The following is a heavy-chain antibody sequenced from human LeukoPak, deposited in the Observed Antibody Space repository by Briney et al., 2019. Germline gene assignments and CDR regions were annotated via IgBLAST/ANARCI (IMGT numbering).Heavy chain of an antibody. CDR2: ISAYNSNT. V-gene: IGHV1-18*01. J-gene: IGHJ6*03. Sequence: ASVKVSCKASGYTFTSYGISWVRQAPGQGLEWMGWISAYNSNTNYAQKLQGRVTMTTDTSTSTAYMELRSLRSDDTAVYYCAKAAAGSQHSYYYYYYLDVWGTGTTVTISS. CDR1: GYTFTSYG. CDR3: AKAAAGSQHSYYYYYYLDV. D-gene: IGHD6-13*01.